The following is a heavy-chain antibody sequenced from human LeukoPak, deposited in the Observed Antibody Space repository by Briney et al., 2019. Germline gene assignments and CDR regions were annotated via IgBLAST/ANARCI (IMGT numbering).Heavy chain of an antibody. Sequence: GGSLRLSCAASGFTFSSYAMSWVRQAPGKGLEWVSAISGSSGSTYYADSVKGRFTISRDNSKNTLYLQMNSLRAEDTAVYYCAKVFYDSSGQPRGLFDYWGQGTLVTVSS. J-gene: IGHJ4*02. V-gene: IGHV3-23*01. CDR3: AKVFYDSSGQPRGLFDY. D-gene: IGHD3-22*01. CDR1: GFTFSSYA. CDR2: ISGSSGST.